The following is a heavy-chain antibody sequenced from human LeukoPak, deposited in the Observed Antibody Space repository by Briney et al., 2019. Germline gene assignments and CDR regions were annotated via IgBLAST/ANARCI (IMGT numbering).Heavy chain of an antibody. D-gene: IGHD4-17*01. CDR2: ISGSGAST. CDR1: GFSFSNFG. CDR3: AQVAYGANH. Sequence: GGTLTLSCKASGFSFSNFGISWVRQAPGEGLEWVSAISGSGASTYYADPVKGRFAISRDNSKNRLFLQMNGLRVEDTAVYYCAQVAYGANHWGQGTLVAVSS. J-gene: IGHJ4*02. V-gene: IGHV3-23*01.